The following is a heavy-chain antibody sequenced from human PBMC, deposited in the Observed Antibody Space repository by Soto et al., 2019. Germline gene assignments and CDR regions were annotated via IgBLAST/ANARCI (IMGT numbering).Heavy chain of an antibody. Sequence: EVQLVESGGGLVQPGGSLRLSCAVSGFTFSSSEMYWVRQAPGKGLEWISYIHPSGQPIFYADSVKGRFTISRDNANNSLLRQRNSLRAEDTAVYYCARRASRWGQGTMVTVSS. D-gene: IGHD1-26*01. V-gene: IGHV3-48*03. J-gene: IGHJ3*01. CDR1: GFTFSSSE. CDR2: IHPSGQPI. CDR3: ARRASR.